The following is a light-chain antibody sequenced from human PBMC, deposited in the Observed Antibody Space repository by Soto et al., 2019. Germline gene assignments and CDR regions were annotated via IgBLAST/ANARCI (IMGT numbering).Light chain of an antibody. CDR1: QSVSSNN. J-gene: IGKJ2*01. V-gene: IGKV3-20*01. CDR3: QQYGSSPPYT. Sequence: EIVLTQSPGTLSLSPGEGATLSCRASQSVSSNNLAWYQQKPGRAPRLLIFGASNRASDIPHRFSGSGSGTDFTLTISILEPEDFAVYYCQQYGSSPPYTFGQGTKLEMK. CDR2: GAS.